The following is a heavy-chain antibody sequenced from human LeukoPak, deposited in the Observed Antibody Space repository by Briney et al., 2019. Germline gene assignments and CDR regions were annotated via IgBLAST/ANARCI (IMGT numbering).Heavy chain of an antibody. CDR3: ARTTEGGYTYDYFYYYYMDV. V-gene: IGHV4-59*01. CDR1: GGSINGYY. CDR2: IHYSGST. Sequence: SETLSLTCTVSGGSINGYYWSWIRQPPGKGLEWIGYIHYSGSTNYNPSLKSRVTISVDTSKNQFSLKLSSVTAADTAVYYCARTTEGGYTYDYFYYYYMDVWGKGTTVTIS. D-gene: IGHD5-18*01. J-gene: IGHJ6*03.